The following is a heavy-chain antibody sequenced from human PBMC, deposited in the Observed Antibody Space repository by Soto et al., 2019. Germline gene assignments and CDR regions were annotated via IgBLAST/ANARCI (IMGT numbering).Heavy chain of an antibody. D-gene: IGHD1-26*01. CDR3: TRNEWVQLINWFDP. J-gene: IGHJ5*02. V-gene: IGHV6-1*01. CDR2: IYYRSKWYN. Sequence: QTLSLTCAISGDSVSSRSAAWNWIRQSPSRGLEWLGRIYYRSKWYNDYAVSVESRITIIPDTSKNHFSLQLNSVTPEDTAVYYCTRNEWVQLINWFDPWGQGTLVTVSS. CDR1: GDSVSSRSAA.